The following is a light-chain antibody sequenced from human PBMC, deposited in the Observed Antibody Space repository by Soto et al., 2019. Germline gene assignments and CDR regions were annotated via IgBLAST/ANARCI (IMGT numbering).Light chain of an antibody. CDR2: EVS. Sequence: QSALTQPAFVSGSPGQSITISCTGTSSDVGSYNLVSWYQQHPGKAPKLMIYEVSKRPSGVSNRFSGSKSGNTASLTISGLQAEDEADYYCCSYAGSSTLGVFGGGTKVTVL. V-gene: IGLV2-23*02. CDR1: SSDVGSYNL. J-gene: IGLJ3*02. CDR3: CSYAGSSTLGV.